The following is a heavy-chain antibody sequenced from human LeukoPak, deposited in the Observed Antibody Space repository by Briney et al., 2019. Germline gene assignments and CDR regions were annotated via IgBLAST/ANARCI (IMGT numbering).Heavy chain of an antibody. J-gene: IGHJ4*02. CDR2: ISYDGSNE. Sequence: GGSLRLSCAASGFTFSSYVMHWVRQAPGKGLEWVAIISYDGSNEYYADSVKGRFTISRDNAKNSLYLQMNSLRAEDTAVYYCARVDSSGWHFDYWGQGTLVTVSS. D-gene: IGHD6-19*01. V-gene: IGHV3-30*04. CDR1: GFTFSSYV. CDR3: ARVDSSGWHFDY.